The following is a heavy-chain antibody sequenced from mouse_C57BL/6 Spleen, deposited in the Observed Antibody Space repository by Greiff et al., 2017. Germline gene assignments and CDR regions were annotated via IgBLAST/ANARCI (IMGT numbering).Heavy chain of an antibody. V-gene: IGHV5-12*01. CDR1: GFTFSDYY. J-gene: IGHJ1*03. CDR3: ARQDLLRGYFDV. CDR2: ISNGGGST. Sequence: DVMLVESGGGLVQPGGSLKLSCAASGFTFSDYYMYWVRQTPEKRLEWVAYISNGGGSTYYPDTVKGRFTISRDNAKNTLYLQMSRLKSEDTAMYYCARQDLLRGYFDVWGTGTTVTVSS. D-gene: IGHD1-1*01.